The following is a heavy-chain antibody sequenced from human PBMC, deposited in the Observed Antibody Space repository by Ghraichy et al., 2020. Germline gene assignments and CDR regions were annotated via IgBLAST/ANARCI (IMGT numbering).Heavy chain of an antibody. CDR2: IGTSSSIV. CDR1: GFTFNSYA. Sequence: GGSLRLSCAASGFTFNSYAMNWVRQAPGKGLEWVAHIGTSSSIVKYADPVRGRFTISRDNAKNSLYLQMDKLSAEDTAVYYCARAYTDYFYYWGQGVLVTVSS. D-gene: IGHD2-2*02. J-gene: IGHJ4*02. V-gene: IGHV3-48*01. CDR3: ARAYTDYFYY.